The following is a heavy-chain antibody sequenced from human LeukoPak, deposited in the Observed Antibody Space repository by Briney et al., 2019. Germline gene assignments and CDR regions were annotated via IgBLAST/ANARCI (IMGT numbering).Heavy chain of an antibody. CDR2: TYYRSKWYN. V-gene: IGHV6-1*01. CDR1: GDSVSSNSAA. D-gene: IGHD6-19*01. Sequence: PSQTLSLTCAISGDSVSSNSAAWNWIRQSPSRGLEWLGRTYYRSKWYNDYAVSVKSRITINPDTSKNHFSLQLNSVTVEDTAVYYCARDAIEVAGTGLYYFDYWGQGTLVTVSS. J-gene: IGHJ4*02. CDR3: ARDAIEVAGTGLYYFDY.